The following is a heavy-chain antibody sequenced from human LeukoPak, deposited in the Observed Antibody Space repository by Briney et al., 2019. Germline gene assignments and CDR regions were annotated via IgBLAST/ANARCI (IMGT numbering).Heavy chain of an antibody. V-gene: IGHV3-11*06. CDR1: GFTFSDYY. J-gene: IGHJ4*02. CDR3: VRDFPGSSSVDY. D-gene: IGHD6-6*01. Sequence: PGGSLRLSCAASGFTFSDYYMSWIRQAPGKGLEWVSSISSSSSYSYYADSAKGRFTISRDNTKNSLYLQMNSLRAEDTAVYYCVRDFPGSSSVDYWGQGTLVTVSS. CDR2: ISSSSSYS.